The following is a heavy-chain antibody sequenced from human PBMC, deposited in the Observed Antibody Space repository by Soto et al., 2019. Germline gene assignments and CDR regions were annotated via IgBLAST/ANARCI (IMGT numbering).Heavy chain of an antibody. V-gene: IGHV3-11*01. Sequence: QVQLVESGGGLVKPGGSLRVSCTASGFPFSAYDMSWIRQAPGKGLEWVSYITTSGAAMYYADSVRGRFTVSRDNAKNPLYLLMNGLRAEDTAVYYCARNGGTFDPWGQGTLVTVSS. D-gene: IGHD7-27*01. CDR1: GFPFSAYD. CDR2: ITTSGAAM. CDR3: ARNGGTFDP. J-gene: IGHJ5*02.